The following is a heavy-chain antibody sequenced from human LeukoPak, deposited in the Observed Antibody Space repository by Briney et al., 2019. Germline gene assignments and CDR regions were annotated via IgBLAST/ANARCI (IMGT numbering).Heavy chain of an antibody. CDR2: ISSSGTYT. D-gene: IGHD6-19*01. V-gene: IGHV3-48*03. CDR3: ARVGSGWYFDY. J-gene: IGHJ4*03. CDR1: GFNFSSYE. Sequence: GGSLRLSCAASGFNFSSYEMNWVRQAPGKGLEWVSYISSSGTYTNYADSVKGRFTISRDNARNSLFLQMNSRRADDTGVYYCARVGSGWYFDYWGQGTMVTVSS.